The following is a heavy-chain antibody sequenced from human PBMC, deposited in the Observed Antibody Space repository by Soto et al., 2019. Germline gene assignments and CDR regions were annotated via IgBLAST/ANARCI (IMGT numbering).Heavy chain of an antibody. J-gene: IGHJ6*03. Sequence: QVQLLQSGGEVRKPGASVKVSCKASGYTFSKYGISWVRQARGQGLEWMAWIDPSNGNTNYAQKFQGRVTLTTDTSTTTAYMDLRSVKSDDTPVYFCARGVPKSNAYYYCMDVGGKGTTVTVSS. CDR3: ARGVPKSNAYYYCMDV. CDR1: GYTFSKYG. V-gene: IGHV1-18*01. CDR2: IDPSNGNT.